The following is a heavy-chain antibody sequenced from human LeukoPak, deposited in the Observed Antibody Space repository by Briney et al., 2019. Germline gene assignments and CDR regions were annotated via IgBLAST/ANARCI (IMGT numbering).Heavy chain of an antibody. Sequence: GGSLRLSCAASGFTLSSYWMHWGRQAPGKGLVWVSRINSDGSSTSYADSVKGRFTISRDNAKNTLYLQMNSLRAEDTAVYYCARDSGATAEVDYWGQGTLVTVSS. J-gene: IGHJ4*02. D-gene: IGHD5-12*01. V-gene: IGHV3-74*01. CDR2: INSDGSST. CDR3: ARDSGATAEVDY. CDR1: GFTLSSYW.